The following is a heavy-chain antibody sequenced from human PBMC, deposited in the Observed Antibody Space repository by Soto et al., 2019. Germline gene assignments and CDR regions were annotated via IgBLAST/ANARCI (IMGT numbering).Heavy chain of an antibody. CDR1: GFTFSNYA. J-gene: IGHJ4*02. V-gene: IGHV3-74*01. CDR2: LQTDGSHP. CDR3: ARGGDPDY. D-gene: IGHD2-21*02. Sequence: GGSLRLSCAASGFTFSNYAMSWVRQAPGEGLMWVSRLQTDGSHPDYADSVKGRFTISRDNAKNTLYLQVNNLRAEDTAVYYCARGGDPDYWGQGTLVTVSS.